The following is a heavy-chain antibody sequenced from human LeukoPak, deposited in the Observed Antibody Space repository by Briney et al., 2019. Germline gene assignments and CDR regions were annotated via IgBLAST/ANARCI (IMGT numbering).Heavy chain of an antibody. D-gene: IGHD6-13*01. CDR3: ARDRSIAAAGSLDY. CDR1: GFTFSSYS. CDR2: ISSSSYI. V-gene: IGHV3-21*01. Sequence: GGSLRLSCAASGFTFSSYSMNWVCQAPGKGLEWVSSISSSSYIYYADSVKGRFTISRDNAKNSLYLQMNSLRAEDTAVYYCARDRSIAAAGSLDYWGQGTLVTVSS. J-gene: IGHJ4*02.